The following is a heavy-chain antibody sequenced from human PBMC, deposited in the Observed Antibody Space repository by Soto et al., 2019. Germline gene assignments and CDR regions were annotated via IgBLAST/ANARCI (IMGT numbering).Heavy chain of an antibody. CDR3: ATEGGLNANFDD. Sequence: QVQLVESGGGVVQPGTSLRLSCVASGFTVSSDIMHWVRQAPGKGLEWVALIWYDGSIKDYADSVKGRFTISRDNSRNTVDPKMNSLRAEDTAVYYCATEGGLNANFDDWGQGTLLTVSS. CDR2: IWYDGSIK. D-gene: IGHD3-16*01. V-gene: IGHV3-33*01. CDR1: GFTVSSDI. J-gene: IGHJ4*02.